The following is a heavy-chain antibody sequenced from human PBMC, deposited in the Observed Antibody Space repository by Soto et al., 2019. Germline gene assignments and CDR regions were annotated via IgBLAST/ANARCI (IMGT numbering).Heavy chain of an antibody. CDR3: AKGLSGGTYSGAILPFDY. J-gene: IGHJ4*02. V-gene: IGHV3-23*01. CDR1: GFTFNTYA. CDR2: ISVSGDTT. D-gene: IGHD1-26*01. Sequence: EVQLLESGGGLVQPGGSLRLSCAASGFTFNTYAMSWVRQAAGKGLEWVSGISVSGDTTSYGDSVKGRFTISRDNSKNMLYLQMNSLKAEDTAVYYCAKGLSGGTYSGAILPFDYWGQGTLVTVSS.